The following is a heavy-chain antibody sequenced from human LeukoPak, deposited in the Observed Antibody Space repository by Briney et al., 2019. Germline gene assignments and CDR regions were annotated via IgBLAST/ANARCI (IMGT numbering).Heavy chain of an antibody. V-gene: IGHV1-46*01. Sequence: ASVKVSCKASGYSFTSNYIHWVRQAPGQGLEWMGMIYPRDGSTSYAQKLQGRVTMTTDTSTSTAYMELRSLRSDDTAVYYCAREPPPLNIGGQLVPDYWGQGTLVTVSS. D-gene: IGHD6-13*01. CDR3: AREPPPLNIGGQLVPDY. J-gene: IGHJ4*02. CDR1: GYSFTSNY. CDR2: IYPRDGST.